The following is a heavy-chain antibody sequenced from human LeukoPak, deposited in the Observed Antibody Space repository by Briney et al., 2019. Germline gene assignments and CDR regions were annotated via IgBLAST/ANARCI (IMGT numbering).Heavy chain of an antibody. CDR3: ARVSQDYYDSSGLQCDY. J-gene: IGHJ4*02. D-gene: IGHD3-22*01. CDR2: INAGNGNT. V-gene: IGHV1-3*01. Sequence: ASVKVSCKASGYTFTSYAMHWVRQAPGQRLEWMGWINAGNGNTKYSQKFQGRVTITRDTSASTAYMELSSLRSEDTAVYYCARVSQDYYDSSGLQCDYWGQGTLVTVSS. CDR1: GYTFTSYA.